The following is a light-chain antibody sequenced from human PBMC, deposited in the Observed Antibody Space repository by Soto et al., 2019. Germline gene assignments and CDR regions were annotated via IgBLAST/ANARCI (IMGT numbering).Light chain of an antibody. CDR2: DSS. J-gene: IGKJ5*01. Sequence: DIQMTQSPSSLSASVGDRVTIICQASHDINNYLNWYQQKPGKAPKLLIYDSSNLEIGVPSRFSGSGYGTRFSFAISSLQPEDIATYYCQQFENLPFTVGQGTRLEIK. V-gene: IGKV1-33*01. CDR1: HDINNY. CDR3: QQFENLPFT.